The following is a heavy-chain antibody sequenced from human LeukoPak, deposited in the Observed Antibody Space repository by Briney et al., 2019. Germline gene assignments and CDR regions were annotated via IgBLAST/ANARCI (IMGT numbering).Heavy chain of an antibody. V-gene: IGHV3-53*01. J-gene: IGHJ6*03. Sequence: GGSLRLSCAASGFTFSSYWMHWVRQAPGKGLEWVSFISSGGNTYYADSVKGRFTISRDNSKNTVHLQMNSLRAEDTAVYYCARDLHRVVVRGVPHYYYYMDVWGKGTTVTISS. CDR1: GFTFSSYW. CDR3: ARDLHRVVVRGVPHYYYYMDV. D-gene: IGHD3-10*01. CDR2: ISSGGNT.